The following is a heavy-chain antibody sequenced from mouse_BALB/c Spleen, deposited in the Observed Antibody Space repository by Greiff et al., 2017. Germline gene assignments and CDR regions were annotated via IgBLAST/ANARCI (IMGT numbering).Heavy chain of an antibody. J-gene: IGHJ3*01. CDR1: GFTFSNYW. Sequence: EVQLVESGGGLVQPGGSMKLSCVASGFTFSNYWMNWVRQSPEKGLEWVAEIRLKSNNYATHYAESVKGRFTISRDDSKSSVYLQMNNLRAEDTGIYYCTRPNYYGSSYWFAYWGQGTLVTVSA. CDR2: IRLKSNNYAT. D-gene: IGHD1-1*01. V-gene: IGHV6-6*02. CDR3: TRPNYYGSSYWFAY.